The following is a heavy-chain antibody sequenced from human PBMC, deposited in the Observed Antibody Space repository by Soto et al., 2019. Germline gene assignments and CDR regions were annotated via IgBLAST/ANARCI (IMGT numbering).Heavy chain of an antibody. CDR3: AKSGEPGVVAATSFDY. J-gene: IGHJ4*02. CDR1: GFTFDDYA. D-gene: IGHD2-15*01. V-gene: IGHV3-9*01. Sequence: EVQLVESGGRLVQPGKSLRLSCAASGFTFDDYAMHWVRQVPGKGLEWVSGISENGGSIRYGDSVKGRFTISRDNAKNSLFLQMNSLSAEDTALYYCAKSGEPGVVAATSFDYWGQGTLVTVSS. CDR2: ISENGGSI.